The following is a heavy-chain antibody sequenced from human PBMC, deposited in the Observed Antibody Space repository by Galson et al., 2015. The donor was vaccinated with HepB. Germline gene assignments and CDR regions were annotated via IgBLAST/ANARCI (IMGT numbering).Heavy chain of an antibody. V-gene: IGHV4-39*01. D-gene: IGHD3-22*01. Sequence: ETLSLTCTVSGGSISSSSYYWGWIRQPPGKGLEWIGSIYYSGSTYYNPSLKSRVTISVDTSKNQFSLKLSSVTAADTAVYYCASLYDSSGYYYVVNAFDIWGQGTMVTVSS. CDR3: ASLYDSSGYYYVVNAFDI. J-gene: IGHJ3*02. CDR1: GGSISSSSYY. CDR2: IYYSGST.